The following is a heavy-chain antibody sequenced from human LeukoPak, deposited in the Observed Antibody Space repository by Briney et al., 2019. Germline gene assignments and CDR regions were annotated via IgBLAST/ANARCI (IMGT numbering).Heavy chain of an antibody. CDR3: ARLPSRGLLQDY. D-gene: IGHD1-26*01. CDR1: GYTFTSYD. V-gene: IGHV1-8*01. J-gene: IGHJ4*02. CDR2: MNANSGNT. Sequence: ASVKVSCKASGYTFTSYDIYWVRQATGQGLEWVGWMNANSGNTGYAQKFQGRVTMTRNTSINTAYMELTSLTSEDTAVYYCARLPSRGLLQDYWGQGTLVTVSS.